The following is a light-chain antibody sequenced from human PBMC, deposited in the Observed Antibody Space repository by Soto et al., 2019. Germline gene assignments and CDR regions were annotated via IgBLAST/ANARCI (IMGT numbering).Light chain of an antibody. CDR3: AAWDDSLSGYV. Sequence: QSVLTQPPSASGTPGQRVSISCSGSGSNIGSNTVNWYQHLPGTAPKLLMYNNNQRPSGVPDRFSVSKSGTSASLAISGLKSEDEADYYCAAWDDSLSGYVFGTGTKLTVL. CDR1: GSNIGSNT. J-gene: IGLJ1*01. CDR2: NNN. V-gene: IGLV1-44*01.